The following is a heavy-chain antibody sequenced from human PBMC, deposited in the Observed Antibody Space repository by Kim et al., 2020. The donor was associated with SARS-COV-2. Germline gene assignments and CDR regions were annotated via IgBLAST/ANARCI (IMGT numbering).Heavy chain of an antibody. Sequence: SETLSLTCTVSGGSISSSSYYWGWIRQPPGKGLEWIGSIYYSGSTYYNPSLKSRVTISVDTSKNQFSLKLSSVTAADTAVYYCARLQKVWLPDYWGQGTLVTVSS. D-gene: IGHD5-18*01. CDR3: ARLQKVWLPDY. V-gene: IGHV4-39*01. J-gene: IGHJ4*02. CDR2: IYYSGST. CDR1: GGSISSSSYY.